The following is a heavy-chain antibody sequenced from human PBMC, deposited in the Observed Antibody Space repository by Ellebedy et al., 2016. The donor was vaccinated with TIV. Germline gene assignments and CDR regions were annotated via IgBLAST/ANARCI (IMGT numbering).Heavy chain of an antibody. V-gene: IGHV1-3*01. Sequence: AASVKVSCKASGYTFTSYAMHWVRQAPGQRLEWMGWINAGNGNTKYSQKFQGRVTITRDTSASTAYMELSSLRSEDTAVDYCARSTGRQQLVGYWGQGTLVTVSS. CDR3: ARSTGRQQLVGY. D-gene: IGHD6-13*01. J-gene: IGHJ4*02. CDR2: INAGNGNT. CDR1: GYTFTSYA.